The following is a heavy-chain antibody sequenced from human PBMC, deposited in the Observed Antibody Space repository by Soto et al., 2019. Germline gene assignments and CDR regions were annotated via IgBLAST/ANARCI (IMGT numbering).Heavy chain of an antibody. V-gene: IGHV4-34*01. CDR3: ARVVGYSYGPRYYGMDV. D-gene: IGHD5-18*01. J-gene: IGHJ6*02. Sequence: PSQTLSLTCAVYGGSFSGYYWSWIRQPPGKGLEWIAEINHSGRTNYNPSLKSQVTISVDTSKTQFSLKLSSVTAADTAVYYCARVVGYSYGPRYYGMDVWGQGTTVTVSS. CDR2: INHSGRT. CDR1: GGSFSGYY.